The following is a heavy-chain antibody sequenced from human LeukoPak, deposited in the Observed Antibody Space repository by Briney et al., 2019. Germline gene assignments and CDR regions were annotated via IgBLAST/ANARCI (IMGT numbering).Heavy chain of an antibody. CDR3: ARHSTITGGPTSAYCLDP. D-gene: IGHD1-20*01. V-gene: IGHV4-59*08. J-gene: IGHJ5*02. CDR1: GGSFATNY. Sequence: SETLSLTCTVSGGSFATNYWSWIRQPPGQGLDCIAYTYYTGSTNFNPSLKSRVNILVDTSKNQVSLKLSSVTAADTIVYYCARHSTITGGPTSAYCLDPWGQGTLVTVSS. CDR2: TYYTGST.